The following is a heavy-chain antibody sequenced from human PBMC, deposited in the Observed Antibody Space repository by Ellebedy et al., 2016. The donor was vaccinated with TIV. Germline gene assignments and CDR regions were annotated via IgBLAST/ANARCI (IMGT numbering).Heavy chain of an antibody. Sequence: ASVKVSCXASGYTFTGYYMHWVRQAPGQGLEWMGWINPNSGGTNYAQKFQGWVTMTRDTSISTAYMELSRLRSDDTAVYYCARAGIAVAGTLGYWGQGTLVTVSS. CDR2: INPNSGGT. D-gene: IGHD6-19*01. V-gene: IGHV1-2*04. CDR3: ARAGIAVAGTLGY. CDR1: GYTFTGYY. J-gene: IGHJ4*02.